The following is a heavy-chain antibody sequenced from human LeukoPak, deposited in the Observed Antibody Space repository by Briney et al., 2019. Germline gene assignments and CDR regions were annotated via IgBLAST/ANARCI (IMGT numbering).Heavy chain of an antibody. V-gene: IGHV4-59*08. CDR1: GGSISSYY. J-gene: IGHJ5*02. CDR3: ARHVSFGYSSSWYNWFDP. CDR2: IYYSGST. D-gene: IGHD6-13*01. Sequence: AETLSLTCTVSGGSISSYYWSWIGQPPGKGREGIGYIYYSGSTYYNPSLNSRVTISVYTSKNQFSVKVSSVTAAGTGVYYCARHVSFGYSSSWYNWFDPWGQGTLVSVSS.